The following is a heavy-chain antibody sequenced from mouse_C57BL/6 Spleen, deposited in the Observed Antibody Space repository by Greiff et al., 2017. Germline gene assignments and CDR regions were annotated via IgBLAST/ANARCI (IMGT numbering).Heavy chain of an antibody. CDR1: GFTFSSYT. J-gene: IGHJ4*01. Sequence: EVQLVESGGGLVKPGGSLKLSCAASGFTFSSYTMSWVRQTPEKRLEWVATISGGGGNTYYPDSVKGRFTISRDNAKNTLYLQMSSLRSEDTALYYGARHRNYYGSSLYYYAMDYWGQGTSVTVSS. D-gene: IGHD1-1*01. V-gene: IGHV5-9*01. CDR3: ARHRNYYGSSLYYYAMDY. CDR2: ISGGGGNT.